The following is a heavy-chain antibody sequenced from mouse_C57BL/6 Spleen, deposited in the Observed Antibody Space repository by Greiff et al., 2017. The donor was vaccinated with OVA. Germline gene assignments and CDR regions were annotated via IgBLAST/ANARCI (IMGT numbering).Heavy chain of an antibody. CDR2: IDPSDSYT. CDR3: ARGDGYSTGTRYFDV. V-gene: IGHV1-69*01. J-gene: IGHJ1*03. CDR1: GYTFTSYW. D-gene: IGHD2-3*01. Sequence: QVQLQQPGAELVMPGASVKLSCKASGYTFTSYWMHWVKQRPGQGLEWIGEIDPSDSYTNYNQKFKGKSTLTVDKSSSTAYMQLSSLTSEDSAVYYCARGDGYSTGTRYFDVWGTGTTVTVSS.